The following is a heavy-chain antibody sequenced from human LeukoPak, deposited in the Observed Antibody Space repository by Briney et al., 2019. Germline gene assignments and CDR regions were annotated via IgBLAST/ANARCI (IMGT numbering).Heavy chain of an antibody. D-gene: IGHD3-10*01. J-gene: IGHJ4*02. V-gene: IGHV3-73*01. CDR1: GFTFSGSA. CDR2: IRSKANSYAT. Sequence: GGSLTLSCAASGFTFSGSAMHWVRQASGKGLEWVGRIRSKANSYATAYAASVKGMFTISRDDSKNTTYLQMNSLKTEDTAVYYCTSRPLLSYYGSGRTRSDYWGQGTLVTVSS. CDR3: TSRPLLSYYGSGRTRSDY.